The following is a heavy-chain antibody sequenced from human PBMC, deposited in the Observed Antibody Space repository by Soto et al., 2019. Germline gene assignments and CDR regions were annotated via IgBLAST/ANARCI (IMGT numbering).Heavy chain of an antibody. V-gene: IGHV1-2*02. J-gene: IGHJ5*02. CDR2: INPNSGGT. Sequence: ASVKVSCKASGYTFTGYYMHWVRQAPGQGLEWMGWINPNSGGTNYAQKFQGRVTMTRDTSISTAYMELSRLRSDDTAVYYCARDWKRITKFYWFDPWGQGTLVTVSS. CDR3: ARDWKRITKFYWFDP. CDR1: GYTFTGYY. D-gene: IGHD1-20*01.